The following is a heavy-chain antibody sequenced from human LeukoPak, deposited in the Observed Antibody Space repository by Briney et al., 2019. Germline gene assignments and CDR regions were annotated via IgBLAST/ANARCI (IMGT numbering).Heavy chain of an antibody. V-gene: IGHV3-48*04. Sequence: GGSLRLSCAASGFTVSSNFMSWVRQAPGKGLEWVSYISSSGSTIYYADSVKGRFTISRDNAKNSLYLQMNSLRAEDTAVYYCAELGITMIGGVWGKGTTVTISS. D-gene: IGHD3-10*02. CDR2: ISSSGSTI. CDR3: AELGITMIGGV. J-gene: IGHJ6*04. CDR1: GFTVSSNF.